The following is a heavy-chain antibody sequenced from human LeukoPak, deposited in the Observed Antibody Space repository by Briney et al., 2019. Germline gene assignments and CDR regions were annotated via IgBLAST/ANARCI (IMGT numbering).Heavy chain of an antibody. CDR3: VSRAWDSMAFDI. D-gene: IGHD1-26*01. V-gene: IGHV4-61*09. Sequence: PSETLSLTCTVSGGSLSRGSSYWSWIRQPAGKGLEWIGHIFTGGSTKYNPSLKSRVSISVDTSKNQFSLKVNSLTAADTAVYYCVSRAWDSMAFDIWGQGTMVTVSS. CDR1: GGSLSRGSSY. J-gene: IGHJ3*02. CDR2: IFTGGST.